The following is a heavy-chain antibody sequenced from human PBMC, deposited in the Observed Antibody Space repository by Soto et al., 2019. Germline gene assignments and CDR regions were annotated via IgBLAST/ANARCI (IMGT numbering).Heavy chain of an antibody. Sequence: PSETLSLTCSFSGDSVTSHYLTWIRQSPEKGLEWIGYIHYSGFTNYNPSLKSRVTISVDTSKNQFSLKLSSVTAADTAVYYCARRESDCSSTSCYWGENNWGQGTLVTVSS. CDR3: ARRESDCSSTSCYWGENN. CDR1: GDSVTSHY. CDR2: IHYSGFT. V-gene: IGHV4-59*02. D-gene: IGHD2-2*01. J-gene: IGHJ4*02.